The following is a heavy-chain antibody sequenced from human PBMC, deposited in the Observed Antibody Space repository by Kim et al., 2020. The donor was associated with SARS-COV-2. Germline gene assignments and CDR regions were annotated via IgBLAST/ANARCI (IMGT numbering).Heavy chain of an antibody. CDR2: INPNGGKT. V-gene: IGHV1-46*01. Sequence: ASVKVSCKASGYSFTNYFIHWVRQAPGQGLEWVGIINPNGGKTKFAQRFQGRVTMTRDTSTSTVYMELSRLGSDDTALYFCARAFCSSSTCYPTARDYY. CDR3: ARAFCSSSTCYPTARDYY. J-gene: IGHJ6*01. D-gene: IGHD2-2*01. CDR1: GYSFTNYF.